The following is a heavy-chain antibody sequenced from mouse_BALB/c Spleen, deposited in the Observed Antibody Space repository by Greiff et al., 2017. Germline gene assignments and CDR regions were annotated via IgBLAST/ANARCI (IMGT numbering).Heavy chain of an antibody. CDR1: GFTFSDYY. CDR3: ARGDDGYYVDFDV. D-gene: IGHD2-3*01. CDR2: ISDGGSYT. J-gene: IGHJ1*01. Sequence: EVKLVESGGGLVKPGGSLKLSCAASGFTFSDYYMYWVRQTPEKRLEWVATISDGGSYTYYPDSVKGRFTISRDNAKNNLYLQMSSLKSEDTAMYYCARGDDGYYVDFDVWGAGTTVTVSS. V-gene: IGHV5-4*02.